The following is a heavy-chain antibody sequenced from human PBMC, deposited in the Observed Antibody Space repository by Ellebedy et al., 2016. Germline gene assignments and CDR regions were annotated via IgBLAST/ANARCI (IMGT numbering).Heavy chain of an antibody. Sequence: ASVKVSXXTSGYTFTSYDINWVRQAPGQGLEWMGWMHPNSGYTGYAQKFRGRVTMTRDTSISTAYMELSRLTSEDMAVYYCARPSAVGRTWDFDYWGQGTLVTVSS. D-gene: IGHD1-14*01. CDR1: GYTFTSYD. V-gene: IGHV1-8*01. J-gene: IGHJ4*02. CDR2: MHPNSGYT. CDR3: ARPSAVGRTWDFDY.